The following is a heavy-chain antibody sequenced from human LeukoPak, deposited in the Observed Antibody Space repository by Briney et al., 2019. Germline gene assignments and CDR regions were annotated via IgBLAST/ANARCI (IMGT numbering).Heavy chain of an antibody. J-gene: IGHJ4*02. D-gene: IGHD5-24*01. CDR1: GFTFDDYA. CDR2: ISGDGGST. CDR3: AKVFDLEGWLQLWGTHFDY. V-gene: IGHV3-43*02. Sequence: PGGSLRLSCAASGFTFDDYAMHWVRQAPGKGLEWLSLISGDGGSTYYADSVKGRFTISRDNSKNSLYLQMNSLRTEDTALYYCAKVFDLEGWLQLWGTHFDYWGQGTLVTVSS.